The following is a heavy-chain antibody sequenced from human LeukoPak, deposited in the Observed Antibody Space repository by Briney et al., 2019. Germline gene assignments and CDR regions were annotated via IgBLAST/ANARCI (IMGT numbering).Heavy chain of an antibody. CDR2: IYYSGKT. D-gene: IGHD1-26*01. J-gene: IGHJ4*01. V-gene: IGHV4-59*01. CDR1: GGSISTYY. CDR3: ARGPWGFYFDY. Sequence: PSETLSLTCTVSGGSISTYYWSWIRQPPGKGLEWIGYIYYSGKTNYNPSLKRRVTISVDTSKNQFSLNLSSVTAADTAMYYCARGPWGFYFDYWGQGALVTVSS.